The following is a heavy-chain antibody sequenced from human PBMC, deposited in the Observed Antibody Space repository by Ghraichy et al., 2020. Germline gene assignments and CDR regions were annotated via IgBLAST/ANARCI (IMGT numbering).Heavy chain of an antibody. CDR1: GFTFSSYE. V-gene: IGHV3-48*03. CDR3: ARDFFGAVAGPDY. CDR2: ISSSGSTI. Sequence: GGSLRLSCAASGFTFSSYEMNWVRQAPGKGLEWVSYISSSGSTIYYADSVKGRFTISRDNAKNSLYLQMNSLRAEDTAVYYCARDFFGAVAGPDYWGQGTLVTVSS. D-gene: IGHD6-19*01. J-gene: IGHJ4*02.